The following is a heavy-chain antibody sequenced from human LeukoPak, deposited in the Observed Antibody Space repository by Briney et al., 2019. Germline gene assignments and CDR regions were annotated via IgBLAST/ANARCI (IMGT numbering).Heavy chain of an antibody. Sequence: GASVKVSCKASGYTFTGYYMHWVRQAPGQGLEWMGWINPNSGGTNYAQKFQGRVTMTRDTSISTAYMELSRLRSDDTAVYYCAIIQLWLYAAFDIWGQGTMVTVSS. J-gene: IGHJ3*02. CDR2: INPNSGGT. CDR3: AIIQLWLYAAFDI. CDR1: GYTFTGYY. D-gene: IGHD5-18*01. V-gene: IGHV1-2*02.